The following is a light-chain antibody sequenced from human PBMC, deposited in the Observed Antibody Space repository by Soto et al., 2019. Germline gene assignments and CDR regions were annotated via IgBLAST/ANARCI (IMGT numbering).Light chain of an antibody. CDR1: SSDDGGYNY. V-gene: IGLV2-14*01. J-gene: IGLJ3*02. Sequence: QSALTQPASVSGSPGQSITISCTGTSSDDGGYNYVSWYQQHPGKAPKLIIYEVSNRPSGVSNRFSGSKSGNTASLTISGLQAEDESDYYCSSYTTNTTPWVFGGGTKLTVL. CDR2: EVS. CDR3: SSYTTNTTPWV.